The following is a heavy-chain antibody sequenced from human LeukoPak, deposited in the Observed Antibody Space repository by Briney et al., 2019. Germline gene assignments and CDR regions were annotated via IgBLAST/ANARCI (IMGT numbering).Heavy chain of an antibody. V-gene: IGHV3-7*01. CDR3: ARDMRSGWKFDY. J-gene: IGHJ4*02. CDR1: GFTFSSYA. Sequence: QTGGSLRLSCAASGFTFSSYAMSWVRQSPGKGLEWVANIKQDESEKYYVDSVKGRFTISRDNAKNSMYLQMNSLRAEDTAVYYCARDMRSGWKFDYWGQGTLVTVSS. CDR2: IKQDESEK. D-gene: IGHD6-25*01.